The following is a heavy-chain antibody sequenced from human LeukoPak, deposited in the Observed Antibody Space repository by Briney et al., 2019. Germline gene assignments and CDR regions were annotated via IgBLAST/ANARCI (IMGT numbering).Heavy chain of an antibody. CDR1: GGTFSSYA. CDR3: ARGRQQLVREFDY. Sequence: SAKVSCKASGGTFSSYAISWVRQAPGQGLEWMGRIIPILGIANYAQKFQGRVTITADKSTSTAYMELSSLRSEDTAVYYCARGRQQLVREFDYWGQGTLVTVSS. D-gene: IGHD6-13*01. J-gene: IGHJ4*02. CDR2: IIPILGIA. V-gene: IGHV1-69*04.